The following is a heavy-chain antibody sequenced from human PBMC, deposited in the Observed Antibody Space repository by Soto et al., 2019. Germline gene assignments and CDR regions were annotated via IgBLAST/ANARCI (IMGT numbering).Heavy chain of an antibody. J-gene: IGHJ1*01. V-gene: IGHV3-23*01. CDR3: ARYPGQRDCRGGSCYITDC. CDR1: GFTFTYYA. CDR2: ISASGGST. D-gene: IGHD2-15*01. Sequence: GGSLRLSCATSGFTFTYYAMSWVRQAPGKGLEWVSGISASGGSTFYADSVKGRFTISRDNSKNTLYLQMNSLRAEDTAGYYCARYPGQRDCRGGSCYITDCWGQGTPVTVSS.